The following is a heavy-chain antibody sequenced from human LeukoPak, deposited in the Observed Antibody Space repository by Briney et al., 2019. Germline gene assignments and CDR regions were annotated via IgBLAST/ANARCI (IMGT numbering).Heavy chain of an antibody. CDR1: GYTFTGYY. CDR2: INPNSGGT. CDR3: ARDLSSGSYYNDY. Sequence: GASVKVSCKASGYTFTGYYMHWVRQAPGQGLELMGWINPNSGGTNYAQKFQGRVTMTRDTSISTAYMELSRLRSDDTAVYYCARDLSSGSYYNDYWGQGTLVTVSS. J-gene: IGHJ4*02. D-gene: IGHD3-10*01. V-gene: IGHV1-2*02.